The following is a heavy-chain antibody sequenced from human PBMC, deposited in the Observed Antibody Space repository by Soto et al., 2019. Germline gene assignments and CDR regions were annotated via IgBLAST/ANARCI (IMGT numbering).Heavy chain of an antibody. J-gene: IGHJ5*02. CDR1: GFSLSNARMG. D-gene: IGHD2-15*01. Sequence: SGPTLVNPTETLTLTCTVSGFSLSNARMGVSWIRQPPGKALEWLAHIFSNDEKSYSTSLKSRLTISKDTSKSQVVLTMTNMDPVDTATYYCARMWGGYCSGGSCYSDNWFDPWGQGTLVTVSS. CDR2: IFSNDEK. V-gene: IGHV2-26*01. CDR3: ARMWGGYCSGGSCYSDNWFDP.